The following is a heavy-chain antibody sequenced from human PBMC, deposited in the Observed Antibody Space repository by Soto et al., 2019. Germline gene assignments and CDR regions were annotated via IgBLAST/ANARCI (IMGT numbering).Heavy chain of an antibody. D-gene: IGHD3-16*02. CDR1: GFTVSSNY. J-gene: IGHJ4*02. V-gene: IGHV3-53*01. CDR2: IYSGGST. CDR3: ATHPLYDYVWGSYHLDY. Sequence: VSLRLSCGASGFTVSSNYMSWVRQTPGKGLEWVSVIYSGGSTYYADSVKGRFTISRDNSKNTLYLQMNSLRAEDTAVYYCATHPLYDYVWGSYHLDYWGQGTLVTVSS.